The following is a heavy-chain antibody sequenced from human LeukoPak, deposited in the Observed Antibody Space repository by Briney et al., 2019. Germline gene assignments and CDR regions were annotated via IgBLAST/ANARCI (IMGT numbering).Heavy chain of an antibody. CDR2: IYYSGST. J-gene: IGHJ5*02. Sequence: SETLSLTCTASGGSISSYYWSWIRQPPGKGLEWIGYIYYSGSTDYNPSLKSRVTISVDTSKNQFSLKLSSVTAADTAVYYCARDNYYDFWSGYYSEWFDPWGQGTLVTVSS. V-gene: IGHV4-59*01. D-gene: IGHD3-3*01. CDR1: GGSISSYY. CDR3: ARDNYYDFWSGYYSEWFDP.